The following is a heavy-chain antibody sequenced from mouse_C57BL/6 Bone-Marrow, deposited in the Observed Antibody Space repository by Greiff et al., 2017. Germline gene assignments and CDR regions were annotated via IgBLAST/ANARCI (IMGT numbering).Heavy chain of an antibody. CDR2: ISNLAYSI. CDR1: GFTFSDYG. D-gene: IGHD2-4*01. J-gene: IGHJ3*01. V-gene: IGHV5-15*01. CDR3: ARHVDDSGGFAY. Sequence: EVQRVESGGGLVQPGGSLKLSCAASGFTFSDYGMAWVRQAPGKGPEWVAFISNLAYSIYYADTVTGRFTISRENAKNTLYLEMSSRRSEDTAMYYCARHVDDSGGFAYWGQGTLVTVSA.